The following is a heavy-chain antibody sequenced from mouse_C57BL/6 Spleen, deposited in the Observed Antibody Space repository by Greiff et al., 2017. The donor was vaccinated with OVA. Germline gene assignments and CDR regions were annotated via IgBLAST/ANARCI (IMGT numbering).Heavy chain of an antibody. V-gene: IGHV1-26*01. J-gene: IGHJ2*01. Sequence: VQLQQSGPELVKPGASVKISCKASGYTFTDYYMNWVKQSHGKSLEWIGDINPNNGGTSYNQKFKGKATLTVDKSSSTAYMELRSLTSEDSAVYYCAGLLDDWGQGTTLTVSS. CDR2: INPNNGGT. CDR1: GYTFTDYY. D-gene: IGHD2-3*01. CDR3: AGLLDD.